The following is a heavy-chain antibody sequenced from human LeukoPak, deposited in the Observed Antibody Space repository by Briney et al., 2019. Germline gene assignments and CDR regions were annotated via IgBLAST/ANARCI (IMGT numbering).Heavy chain of an antibody. CDR2: ISSSSSTI. Sequence: GGSLRLSCAASGLTFSSYSMNWVRQAPGKGLEWVSYISSSSSTIYYADSVKGRFTISRDNAKNSLYLQMNSLRAEDTAVYYCARDRVREAFDYWGQGTLVTVSS. D-gene: IGHD2-2*01. J-gene: IGHJ4*02. CDR1: GLTFSSYS. V-gene: IGHV3-48*01. CDR3: ARDRVREAFDY.